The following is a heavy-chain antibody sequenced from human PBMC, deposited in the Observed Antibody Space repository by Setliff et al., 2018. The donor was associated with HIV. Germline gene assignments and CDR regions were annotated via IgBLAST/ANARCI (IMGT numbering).Heavy chain of an antibody. CDR2: VYPGDSDV. CDR3: ARHPVAGTPYYDVLTGVNWFDP. J-gene: IGHJ5*02. Sequence: PGESLKISCKASGYNFVNYWIGWVRLMPGKGLEWMGIVYPGDSDVRYSPSFQGHVSISVDKSITTAYLQWSSLQASDTAIYYCARHPVAGTPYYDVLTGVNWFDPWGQGTLVTVSS. CDR1: GYNFVNYW. D-gene: IGHD3-9*01. V-gene: IGHV5-51*01.